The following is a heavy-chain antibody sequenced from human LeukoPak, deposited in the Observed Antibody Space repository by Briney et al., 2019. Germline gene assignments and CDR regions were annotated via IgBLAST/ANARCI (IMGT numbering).Heavy chain of an antibody. CDR3: AKDQDPNHLLLGVFDH. Sequence: PGGSLRLSCAASGFTFSSYSMNWVRQAPGKGLEWVSSISHGSDYIYYADSVKGRFTISRDNARNSLYLQMNSLRAEDTAIYYCAKDQDPNHLLLGVFDHWGQGVLVTVSA. V-gene: IGHV3-21*04. CDR1: GFTFSSYS. CDR2: ISHGSDYI. J-gene: IGHJ4*02. D-gene: IGHD2-15*01.